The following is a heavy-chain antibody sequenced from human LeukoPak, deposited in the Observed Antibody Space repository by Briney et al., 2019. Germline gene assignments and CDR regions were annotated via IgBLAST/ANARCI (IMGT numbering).Heavy chain of an antibody. D-gene: IGHD3-10*01. CDR1: GFTVSSNY. J-gene: IGHJ5*02. CDR3: AKDRGSVVSWFDP. Sequence: GGSLRLSCEASGFTVSSNYMSWVRQAPGKGLEWVSAISGSGGSTYYADSVKGRFTISRDNSKNTLYLQMSSLRAEDTAVYYCAKDRGSVVSWFDPWGQGTLVTVSS. V-gene: IGHV3-23*01. CDR2: ISGSGGST.